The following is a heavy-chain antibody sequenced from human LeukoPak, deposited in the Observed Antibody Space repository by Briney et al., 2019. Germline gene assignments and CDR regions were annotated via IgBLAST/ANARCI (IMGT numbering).Heavy chain of an antibody. Sequence: GASVKVSCKASGNTFVNYYFHWVRQAPGQGLEWMGGIIPIFGTANYAQKFQGRVTITADESTSTAYMELSSLRSEDTAVYYCARTPYSSSSGWYFDLWGRGTLVTVSS. J-gene: IGHJ2*01. V-gene: IGHV1-69*13. CDR1: GNTFVNYY. D-gene: IGHD6-6*01. CDR2: IIPIFGTA. CDR3: ARTPYSSSSGWYFDL.